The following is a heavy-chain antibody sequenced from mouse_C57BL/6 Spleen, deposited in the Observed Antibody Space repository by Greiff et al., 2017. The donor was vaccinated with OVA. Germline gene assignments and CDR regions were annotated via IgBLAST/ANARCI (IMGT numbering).Heavy chain of an antibody. CDR1: GYTFTSYW. V-gene: IGHV1-59*01. CDR2: IDPSDSYT. D-gene: IGHD1-1*01. CDR3: ARSGGSSYDYFDY. Sequence: QVQLQQPGAELVRPGPSVKLSCKASGYTFTSYWMHWVKPRPGQGLEWIGVIDPSDSYTNYNQKFKGKATLTVDTSSSTAYRQLSSLTSEDSAVYYFARSGGSSYDYFDYWGQGTTLTVSS. J-gene: IGHJ2*01.